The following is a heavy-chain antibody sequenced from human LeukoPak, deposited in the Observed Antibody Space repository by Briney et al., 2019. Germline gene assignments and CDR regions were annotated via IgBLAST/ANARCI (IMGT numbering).Heavy chain of an antibody. CDR2: IYPGDSDT. J-gene: IGHJ5*01. V-gene: IGHV5-51*01. D-gene: IGHD6-19*01. Sequence: HGESLKISCKGSGYSFASYWIGWVRQMPAKGLEWMGSIYPGDSDTRYSPSFRGQVTISGDKSTSTAYLQWISLKASDTAMYYCARVAGYSRNWFDSWGQGTLVTVSS. CDR3: ARVAGYSRNWFDS. CDR1: GYSFASYW.